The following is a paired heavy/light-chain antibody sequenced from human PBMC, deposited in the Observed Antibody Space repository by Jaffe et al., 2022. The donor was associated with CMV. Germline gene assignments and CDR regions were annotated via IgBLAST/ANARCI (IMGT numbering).Light chain of an antibody. J-gene: IGKJ4*01. V-gene: IGKV2-24*01. CDR3: MQATQFPRT. CDR2: KIF. CDR1: QSLLHSDGNTY. Sequence: DIVLTQTQLSSAVTLGQPASISCRSSQSLLHSDGNTYLSWLQQRPGQPPRLLIYKIFNRFSGVPDRFSGSGAGTDFTLKISRVEAEDVGVYYCMQATQFPRTFGGGTKVEIK.
Heavy chain of an antibody. Sequence: QVQLVESGGGVVQPGGSLRLSCGASGFPFGSYGMHWVRQAPGKGLEWVAVIWHDASNKYHADSVRGRFTISRDNSKNTMFLQMNSLRAEDTAVYYCARDAVECSDGSCYSLFAFDIWGQGTMVTVSS. V-gene: IGHV3-33*08. J-gene: IGHJ3*02. CDR2: IWHDASNK. CDR1: GFPFGSYG. D-gene: IGHD2-15*01. CDR3: ARDAVECSDGSCYSLFAFDI.